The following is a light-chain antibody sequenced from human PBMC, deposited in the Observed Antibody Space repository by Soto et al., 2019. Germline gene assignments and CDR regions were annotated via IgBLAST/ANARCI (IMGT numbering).Light chain of an antibody. V-gene: IGKV1-39*01. CDR3: QQSYSTPRT. Sequence: DIQMTQSPSSLSASVGDRVTITCRASQSISSYLHWYQQKPGKAPKLLIYGASSLQSGVPSRFSGSGSGTDFTLTISRLQPEDLATYYCQQSYSTPRTFGQGTKVDIK. CDR2: GAS. CDR1: QSISSY. J-gene: IGKJ1*01.